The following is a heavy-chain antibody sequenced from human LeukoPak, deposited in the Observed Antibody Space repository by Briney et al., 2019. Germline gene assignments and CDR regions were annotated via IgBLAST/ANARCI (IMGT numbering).Heavy chain of an antibody. CDR2: IIPIFGTA. V-gene: IGHV1-69*05. CDR1: GGTFSSYA. J-gene: IGHJ3*02. CDR3: ARCSSCPTHDAFDI. D-gene: IGHD6-13*01. Sequence: SVKVSCKASGGTFSSYAISWVRQATGQGLEWMGGIIPIFGTANYAQKFQDRVTITTDESTSTAYMELSSLRSEDTAVYYCARCSSCPTHDAFDIWGQGTMVTVSS.